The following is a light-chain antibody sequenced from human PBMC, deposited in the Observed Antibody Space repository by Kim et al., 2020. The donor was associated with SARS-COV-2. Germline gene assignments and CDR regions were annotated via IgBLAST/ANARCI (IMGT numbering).Light chain of an antibody. V-gene: IGKV3-20*01. CDR1: QSVTSNY. Sequence: SQGERATLSCRASQSVTSNYLAWYQQKPGQAPRILIYGASSRATGIPDRFSGSGSGTDFTLTISRLEPEDFAVYYCQQYVSSPFTFGPGTKVDIK. CDR3: QQYVSSPFT. CDR2: GAS. J-gene: IGKJ3*01.